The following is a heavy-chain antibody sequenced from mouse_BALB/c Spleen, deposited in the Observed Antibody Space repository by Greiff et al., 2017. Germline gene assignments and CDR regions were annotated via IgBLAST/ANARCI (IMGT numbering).Heavy chain of an antibody. Sequence: EVMLVESGGGLVKPGGSLKLSCAASGFTFSSYDMSWVLQSPEKRLEWVAEISSGGSYTYYPDTVTGRFTISRDNAKNTLYLEMSSRRSEDTAMYYCAEEDGNYFDYWGQGTTLTVSS. CDR1: GFTFSSYD. CDR3: AEEDGNYFDY. V-gene: IGHV5-9-4*01. J-gene: IGHJ2*01. D-gene: IGHD2-1*01. CDR2: ISSGGSYT.